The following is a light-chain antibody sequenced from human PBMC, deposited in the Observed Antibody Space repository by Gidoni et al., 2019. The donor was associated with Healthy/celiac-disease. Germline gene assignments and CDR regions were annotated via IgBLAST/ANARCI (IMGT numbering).Light chain of an antibody. Sequence: DIQMTQSPSSLSASVGDRVTITCRASQSISSYLNWYQQKPGKAPKLLIYAASSLQSGVPSRFSGCGSGTDFTLTISSLQPEDFATYYCQQSYSTPPYTFGQGTKLEIK. V-gene: IGKV1-39*01. CDR3: QQSYSTPPYT. CDR2: AAS. J-gene: IGKJ2*01. CDR1: QSISSY.